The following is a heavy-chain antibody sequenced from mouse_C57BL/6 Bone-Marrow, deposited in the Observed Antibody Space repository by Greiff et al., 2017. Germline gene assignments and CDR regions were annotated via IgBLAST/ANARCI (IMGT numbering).Heavy chain of an antibody. Sequence: VQGVESGPELVKPGASVTISCKASGYAFSSSWMNWVKQRPGKGLEWIGRIYPGDGDTNYNGKFKGKATLTADQSSSTAYMQLSSLTSEDSAVYFCAPGGTTVVHSYFDVWGKGTTVTVSS. D-gene: IGHD1-1*01. V-gene: IGHV1-82*01. CDR1: GYAFSSSW. J-gene: IGHJ1*03. CDR2: IYPGDGDT. CDR3: APGGTTVVHSYFDV.